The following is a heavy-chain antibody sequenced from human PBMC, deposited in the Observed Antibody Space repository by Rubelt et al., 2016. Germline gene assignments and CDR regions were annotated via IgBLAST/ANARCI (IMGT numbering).Heavy chain of an antibody. D-gene: IGHD3-9*01. CDR3: ATNTGRYFDWLLFR. Sequence: QVQLVQSGAEVKKPGASVKVSCKASGYTFTGYYMHWVRQAPGQGLEWMGWINPNSGGTNYAQKFQGRVTMTRETAIRTAYMERSRLRPDDTAVYYCATNTGRYFDWLLFRWGQGTLVTVSS. CDR1: GYTFTGYY. CDR2: INPNSGGT. V-gene: IGHV1-2*02. J-gene: IGHJ4*02.